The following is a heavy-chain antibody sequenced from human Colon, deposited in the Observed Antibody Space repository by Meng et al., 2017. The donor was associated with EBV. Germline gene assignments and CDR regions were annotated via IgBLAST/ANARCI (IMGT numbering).Heavy chain of an antibody. D-gene: IGHD3-22*01. J-gene: IGHJ5*02. CDR3: ARSAMISAWFDP. CDR2: IYYSAST. Sequence: VRRLQARPRLLDSLRRRAVCCAVPGGARSSGGYYWSWIRPLPGQGLGWIGYIYYSASTYYIPSLKSRVTISVDTAKNQFSLKLSSVTAADTAVYYCARSAMISAWFDPWGQGTLVTVSS. CDR1: GGARSSGGYY. V-gene: IGHV4-30-4*01.